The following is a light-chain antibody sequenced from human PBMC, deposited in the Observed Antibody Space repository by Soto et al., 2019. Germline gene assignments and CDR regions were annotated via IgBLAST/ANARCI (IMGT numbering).Light chain of an antibody. CDR2: AAS. V-gene: IGKV3-20*01. CDR3: RQQGT. Sequence: EIVLTQSPGTLSLSPGERATLSCRASEFLSSSYLVWYQQKPGQAPRLLIYAASRRATGIPDRFSGSGSATKNTLPNTALEPEDFAVYYCRQQGTFGQGTKLEIK. CDR1: EFLSSSY. J-gene: IGKJ2*01.